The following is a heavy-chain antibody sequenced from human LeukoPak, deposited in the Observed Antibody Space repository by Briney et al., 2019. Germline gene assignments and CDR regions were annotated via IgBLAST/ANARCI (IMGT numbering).Heavy chain of an antibody. D-gene: IGHD3-3*01. V-gene: IGHV3-64*01. Sequence: PGGSLRLSCAASGFTFSSYSMHWVRQAPGKGLEYVSAISSNGGSTYYTYSVTDRFTISRDNSKNTLYLQMGSLRPGDTGVYYCARALPSSSGVVINNWFDPWGQGALVTVSS. CDR1: GFTFSSYS. J-gene: IGHJ5*02. CDR3: ARALPSSSGVVINNWFDP. CDR2: ISSNGGST.